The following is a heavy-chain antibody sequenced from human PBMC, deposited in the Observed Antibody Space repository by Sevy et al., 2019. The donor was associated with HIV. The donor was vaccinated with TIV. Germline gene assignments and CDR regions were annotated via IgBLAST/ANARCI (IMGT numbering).Heavy chain of an antibody. CDR3: ARDRSSGWYFNYYYGMDV. CDR1: GFTFSSYA. CDR2: ISYDGSNK. D-gene: IGHD6-19*01. V-gene: IGHV3-30*04. Sequence: GGSPRLSCAASGFTFSSYAMHWVRQAPGKGLEWVAVISYDGSNKYYADSVKGRFTISRDNSKNTLYLQMNSLRAEDTAVYYCARDRSSGWYFNYYYGMDVWGQGTTVTVSS. J-gene: IGHJ6*02.